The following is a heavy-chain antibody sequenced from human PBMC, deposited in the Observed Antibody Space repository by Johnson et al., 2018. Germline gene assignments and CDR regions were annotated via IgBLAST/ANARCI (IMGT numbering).Heavy chain of an antibody. CDR2: ISYSGST. Sequence: QVQLQESGPGLVKPSETLSLTCTVSGGSISSYYWSWIRQPPGKGLEWIGYISYSGSTNYNPSLKSRVTISVDTSKNQFSLKLSSVTDADTAVYYGARANTISADYYGMDVWGQGTTVTVSS. CDR3: ARANTISADYYGMDV. V-gene: IGHV4-59*01. D-gene: IGHD3-3*01. J-gene: IGHJ6*02. CDR1: GGSISSYY.